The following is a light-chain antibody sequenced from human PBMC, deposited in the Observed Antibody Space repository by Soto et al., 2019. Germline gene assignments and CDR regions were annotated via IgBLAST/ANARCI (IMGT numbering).Light chain of an antibody. CDR2: GAS. CDR3: QQYNNWPPVT. J-gene: IGKJ5*01. CDR1: QSVSSSY. Sequence: EIVLTQSPGTLSLSPGERATFSCRASQSVSSSYIAWYQQKRGQSPRRLIYGASIRATGIPDRFSGSGSGTDFTLTISSLQSEDFAVYYCQQYNNWPPVTFGQGTRLEIK. V-gene: IGKV3-20*01.